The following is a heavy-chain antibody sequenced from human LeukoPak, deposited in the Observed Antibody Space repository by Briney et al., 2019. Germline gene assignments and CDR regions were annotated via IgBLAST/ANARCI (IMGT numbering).Heavy chain of an antibody. D-gene: IGHD6-19*01. Sequence: PGGSLRLSCAASGFTISRSSMHWVRQAPGKGLEWVANIRQDGSGQFYADSVKGRFTISRDNAKNSLYLQMDSLRVEDTAVYYCGRWLYSSGWAIDYWGQGTLVTVSS. CDR2: IRQDGSGQ. CDR3: GRWLYSSGWAIDY. J-gene: IGHJ4*02. V-gene: IGHV3-7*01. CDR1: GFTISRSS.